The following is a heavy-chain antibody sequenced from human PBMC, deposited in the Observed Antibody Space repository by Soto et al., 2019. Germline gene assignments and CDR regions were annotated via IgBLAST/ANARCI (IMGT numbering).Heavy chain of an antibody. CDR2: IIPILGRA. V-gene: IGHV1-69*08. D-gene: IGHD4-4*01. CDR1: GGSVSNYT. CDR3: EGESAYCNSAFDF. J-gene: IGHJ4*02. Sequence: QVQLVQSGAEVKKPGSSVKVSCKASGGSVSNYTLSWVRQAPGQGLQWMGRIIPILGRANYAENFQGRLTIIAHKSTNKANMELSSLSYEAAAEYFCEGESAYCNSAFDFWGQGTGVNVSS.